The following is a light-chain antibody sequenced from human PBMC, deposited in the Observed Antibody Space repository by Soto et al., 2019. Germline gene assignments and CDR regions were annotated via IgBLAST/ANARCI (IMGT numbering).Light chain of an antibody. CDR1: QSIDSY. CDR3: QQSYSTLWT. J-gene: IGKJ1*01. CDR2: AAT. V-gene: IGKV1-39*01. Sequence: DIQMTQSPSSLSASVGARVTITCRASQSIDSYLNWYQQKPGKVPKLLIFAATSLQSGVPSRFSGSGSGTDFSLTISSLQPEDFATYYCQQSYSTLWTFGQGTKVDIK.